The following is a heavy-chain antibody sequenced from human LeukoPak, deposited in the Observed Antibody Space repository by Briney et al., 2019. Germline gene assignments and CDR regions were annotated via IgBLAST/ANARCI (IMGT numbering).Heavy chain of an antibody. CDR2: IYYSGST. D-gene: IGHD6-6*01. V-gene: IGHV4-30-4*01. CDR3: ARRIAARQGFDY. Sequence: PSQTLSLTCTVSGGSISSGDYYWSWIRQPPGKGLEWIGYIYYSGSTNYNPSLKSRVTISVDTSKNQFSLKLSSVTAADTAVYYCARRIAARQGFDYWGQGTLVTVSS. J-gene: IGHJ4*02. CDR1: GGSISSGDYY.